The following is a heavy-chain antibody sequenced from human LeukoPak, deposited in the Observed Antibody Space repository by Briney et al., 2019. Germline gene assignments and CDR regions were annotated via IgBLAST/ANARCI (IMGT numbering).Heavy chain of an antibody. V-gene: IGHV3-21*06. J-gene: IGHJ4*02. D-gene: IGHD3-9*01. CDR3: ARNTVPGWLVIEAYHFDH. CDR2: ISSTGVYT. Sequence: NPGGSLRLSCTASGFTFDTYSMNWVRQAPGKGLEWVSSISSTGVYTYYADSVKGRFTISRDNAESSLYLQMNSLRAEDTSVYYWARNTVPGWLVIEAYHFDHWGRGTLVTVSS. CDR1: GFTFDTYS.